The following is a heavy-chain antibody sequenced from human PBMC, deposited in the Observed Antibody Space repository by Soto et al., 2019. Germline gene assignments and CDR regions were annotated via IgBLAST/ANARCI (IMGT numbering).Heavy chain of an antibody. V-gene: IGHV1-2*02. Sequence: QVQLVQSGAEVKKPGASVKVSCKASGYTFTGHYMHWVRQAPGLGLEWMGWINPNSVGTNYAQKFQGRVTMTRDTSISTAYMELSRLRSDDTAVYYCAREPMVRAAHGFDIWGQGTMVTVSS. J-gene: IGHJ3*02. CDR2: INPNSVGT. D-gene: IGHD3-10*01. CDR3: AREPMVRAAHGFDI. CDR1: GYTFTGHY.